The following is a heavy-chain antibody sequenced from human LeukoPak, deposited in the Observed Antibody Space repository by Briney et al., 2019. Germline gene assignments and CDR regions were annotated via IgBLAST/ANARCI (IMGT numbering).Heavy chain of an antibody. Sequence: GGSLRLSCAASGFTFSSYAMHWVCQAPGKGLEWVAVISYDGSNKYYADSVKGRFTISRDNSKNTLYLQMNSLRAEDTAVYYCARDPPRDGYNLEYWGQGTLVTVSS. D-gene: IGHD5-24*01. CDR3: ARDPPRDGYNLEY. V-gene: IGHV3-30*04. J-gene: IGHJ4*02. CDR2: ISYDGSNK. CDR1: GFTFSSYA.